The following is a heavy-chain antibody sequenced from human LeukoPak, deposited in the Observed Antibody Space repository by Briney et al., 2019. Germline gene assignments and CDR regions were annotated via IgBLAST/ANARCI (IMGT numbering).Heavy chain of an antibody. D-gene: IGHD3-22*01. CDR1: GFTFSSNC. CDR2: INGDGGST. Sequence: GGSLRLSCAASGFTFSSNCMHWVRQAPGKGLVWVSRINGDGGSTSYADSLKGRFTISRDNAKNTLYLQMNSLRAEDTAVYYCVRIRYDSSGRYFDNGGQGTLVTVSS. CDR3: VRIRYDSSGRYFDN. J-gene: IGHJ4*02. V-gene: IGHV3-74*01.